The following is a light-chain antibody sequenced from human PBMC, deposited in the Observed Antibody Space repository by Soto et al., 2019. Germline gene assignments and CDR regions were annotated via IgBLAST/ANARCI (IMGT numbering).Light chain of an antibody. CDR2: DVS. V-gene: IGLV2-14*01. CDR1: SSDVGGYNY. J-gene: IGLJ1*01. Sequence: QSALTQPASVSGSPGQSITISCTGTSSDVGGYNYVSWYQQHPGKAPKLMIYDVSNRPSGVSNRFSGSKSGNTASLTISGFQAEDEADYYCSSYTISTLYVFGTGTKGTVL. CDR3: SSYTISTLYV.